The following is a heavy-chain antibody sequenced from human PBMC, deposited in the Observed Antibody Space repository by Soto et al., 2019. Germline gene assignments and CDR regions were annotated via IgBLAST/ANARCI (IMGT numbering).Heavy chain of an antibody. J-gene: IGHJ3*02. D-gene: IGHD3-22*01. CDR1: GYSISSGYY. CDR3: ARAEQYYYDSSGYYLGGHAFDI. CDR2: IYHSGST. Sequence: SETLSLTCAVSGYSISSGYYWGWIRQPPGKGLEWIGSIYHSGSTYYNPSLKSRVTISVDTSKNQFSLKLSSVTAADTAVYYCARAEQYYYDSSGYYLGGHAFDIWGQGTMVTVS. V-gene: IGHV4-38-2*01.